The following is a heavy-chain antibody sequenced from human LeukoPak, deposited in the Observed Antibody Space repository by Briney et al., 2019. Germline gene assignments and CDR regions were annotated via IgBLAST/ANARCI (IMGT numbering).Heavy chain of an antibody. D-gene: IGHD5-18*01. CDR2: INTDGSRT. CDR3: ARAVEYSYGCSDY. CDR1: GFTFNSYW. J-gene: IGHJ4*02. Sequence: GGSLRLSCAASGFTFNSYWMHWVRQTPGKGLVWVSQINTDGSRTTYADSVKGRFTISRDNTKNTLFLQMNSLRAEDTAVYYCARAVEYSYGCSDYWGQGTLVTVSS. V-gene: IGHV3-74*01.